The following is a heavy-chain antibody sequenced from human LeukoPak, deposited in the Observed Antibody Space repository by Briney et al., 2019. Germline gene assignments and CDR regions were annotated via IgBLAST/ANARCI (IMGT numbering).Heavy chain of an antibody. CDR3: ARERQQLRYFDY. V-gene: IGHV3-53*01. CDR1: GFTVSSNY. D-gene: IGHD6-13*01. J-gene: IGHJ4*02. CDR2: IYSGGST. Sequence: GGSQRLSCAASGFTVSSNYMSWVRQAPGKGLEWVSVIYSGGSTYYADSVKGRFTISRDNAKNSLYLQMNCLRAEVTAVYYCARERQQLRYFDYWGQGTLSPSPQ.